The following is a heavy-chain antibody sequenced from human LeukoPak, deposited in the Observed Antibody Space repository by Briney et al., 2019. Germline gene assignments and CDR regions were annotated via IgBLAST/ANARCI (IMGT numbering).Heavy chain of an antibody. CDR2: IYYSGST. CDR1: GGSISSYY. J-gene: IGHJ4*02. V-gene: IGHV4-59*01. Sequence: SETLSLTCTVSGGSISSYYWSWIRQPPGKGLEWIGYIYYSGSTNYKPSLKSRVTISVDTSKNQFSLKLSSVTAADTAVYYCARAPRTAGSDHFDYWGQGTLVTVSS. CDR3: ARAPRTAGSDHFDY. D-gene: IGHD6-13*01.